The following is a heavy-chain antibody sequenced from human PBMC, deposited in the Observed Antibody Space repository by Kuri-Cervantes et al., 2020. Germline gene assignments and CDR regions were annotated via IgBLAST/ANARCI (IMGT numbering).Heavy chain of an antibody. CDR3: AKEMGYCSSTSCYWSEYYYGMDV. J-gene: IGHJ6*02. D-gene: IGHD2-2*01. Sequence: LSLTCAASGFTFSSYGMHWVRQAPGKGLEWVAVISYDGSNKYYADSVKGRLTISRDNSKNTLYLQMNSLRAEDTAVYYCAKEMGYCSSTSCYWSEYYYGMDVWGQGTTVTVSS. V-gene: IGHV3-30*18. CDR2: ISYDGSNK. CDR1: GFTFSSYG.